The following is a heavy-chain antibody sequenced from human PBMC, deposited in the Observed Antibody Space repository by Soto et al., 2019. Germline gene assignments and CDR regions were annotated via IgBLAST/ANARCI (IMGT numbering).Heavy chain of an antibody. CDR1: GYSFTSYW. D-gene: IGHD3-3*01. CDR3: ATHWDLWSGYYNGMDV. V-gene: IGHV5-51*01. CDR2: IYPGDSDT. Sequence: PGEALKISCKGSGYSFTSYWIGWVRQMPGKGLEWMGIIYPGDSDTRYSPSFQGQVTISADKSISTAYLQWSSLKASDTAMYYCATHWDLWSGYYNGMDVWGQGTTVTVSS. J-gene: IGHJ6*02.